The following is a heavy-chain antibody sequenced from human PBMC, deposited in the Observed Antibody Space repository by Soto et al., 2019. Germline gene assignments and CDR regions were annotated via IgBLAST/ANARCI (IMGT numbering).Heavy chain of an antibody. CDR3: AGEGGRGYCSTTSCAFQH. CDR2: IYSGGNT. CDR1: EFTVSSNY. V-gene: IGHV3-66*01. Sequence: GGSLRLSCAASEFTVSSNYMSWIRQAPGKGLEWVSFIYSGGNTHYADSVKGRFTVSRDNSKNTLFLQMHSLRAEDTAVYYCAGEGGRGYCSTTSCAFQHWGQGTLVTVS. D-gene: IGHD2-2*01. J-gene: IGHJ1*01.